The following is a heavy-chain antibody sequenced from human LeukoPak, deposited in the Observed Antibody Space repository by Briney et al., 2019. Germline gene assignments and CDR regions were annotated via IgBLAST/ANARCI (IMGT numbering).Heavy chain of an antibody. CDR3: ARKPFWSGHYHMDV. CDR2: IDSGGSST. CDR1: GFTISSYA. Sequence: TGGSLRLSCAASGFTISSYAMSWVRQAPGKGLEWVSGIDSGGSSTFYANSVKGRFTISRDNSENTLYLQMNSLRAEDTAVYYCARKPFWSGHYHMDVWGTGTTVTVSS. J-gene: IGHJ6*03. D-gene: IGHD3-3*02. V-gene: IGHV3-23*03.